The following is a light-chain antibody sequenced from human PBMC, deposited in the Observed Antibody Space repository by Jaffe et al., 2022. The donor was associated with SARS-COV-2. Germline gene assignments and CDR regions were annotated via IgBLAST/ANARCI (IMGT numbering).Light chain of an antibody. CDR2: DVS. Sequence: QSALTQPASVSGSPGQSITISCTGTSSDVGGYNYVSWYQQHPGKAPKLMIYDVSNRPSGVSTRFSGSKSGNTASLTISGLQAEDEADYYCSSKRRSITLGVFGGGTKLTVL. V-gene: IGLV2-14*03. CDR1: SSDVGGYNY. CDR3: SSKRRSITLGV. J-gene: IGLJ3*02.